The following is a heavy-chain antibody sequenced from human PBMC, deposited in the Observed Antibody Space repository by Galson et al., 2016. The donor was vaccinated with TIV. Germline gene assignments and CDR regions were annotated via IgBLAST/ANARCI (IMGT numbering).Heavy chain of an antibody. CDR2: ISTIGSNNK. CDR3: ASDRRGSSGSLYFDK. D-gene: IGHD6-19*01. CDR1: GFSLSHYE. J-gene: IGHJ4*02. Sequence: SLRLSCASSGFSLSHYEMNWVRQAPGKGLEWVSYISTIGSNNKYYADSVQGRFTMYRDSAKNSLYLQMDSLRVEDTAVYYCASDRRGSSGSLYFDKWGQGALVTVSS. V-gene: IGHV3-48*03.